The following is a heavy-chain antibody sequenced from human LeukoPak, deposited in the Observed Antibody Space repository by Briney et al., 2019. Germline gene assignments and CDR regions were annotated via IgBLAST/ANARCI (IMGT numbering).Heavy chain of an antibody. Sequence: AETLSLTGTVSGGSISSYYWSWIRQPPGKGLEWIGYIYYSGSTNYNPSLKSRVTISVDTSENQFSLKLSSVTAADTAVYYCARGRSSLVRGYYYYYMDVWGKGTTVTISS. CDR3: ARGRSSLVRGYYYYYMDV. CDR2: IYYSGST. CDR1: GGSISSYY. D-gene: IGHD3-10*01. V-gene: IGHV4-59*01. J-gene: IGHJ6*03.